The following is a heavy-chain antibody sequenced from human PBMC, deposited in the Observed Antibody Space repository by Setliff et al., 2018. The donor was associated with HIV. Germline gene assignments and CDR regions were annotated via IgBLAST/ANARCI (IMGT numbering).Heavy chain of an antibody. V-gene: IGHV1-2*06. D-gene: IGHD5-18*01. CDR3: ARFAGGYFYIDF. J-gene: IGHJ4*02. Sequence: GASVKVSCKASGYSFTGSYLHWVRQAPGQGLEWVGRINPTTGGTNFAQKFHGRVTMTRDTSITTAYMELSSLRSDDTAIYYCARFAGGYFYIDFWGPGTLVTVSS. CDR2: INPTTGGT. CDR1: GYSFTGSY.